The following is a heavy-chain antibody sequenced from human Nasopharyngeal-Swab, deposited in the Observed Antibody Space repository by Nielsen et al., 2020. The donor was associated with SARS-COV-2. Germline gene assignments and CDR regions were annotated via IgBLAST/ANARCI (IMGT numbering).Heavy chain of an antibody. CDR1: GFTFTSSA. CDR3: AAAQEYYDYVWGSYRQSYAFDI. CDR2: IVVGSGNT. Sequence: SVKVSCKASGFTFTSSAVQWVRQARGQRLEWIGWIVVGSGNTNYAQKFQERVTITRDMSTSPAYMELSSLRSEDTAVYYCAAAQEYYDYVWGSYRQSYAFDIWGQGTMVTVSS. V-gene: IGHV1-58*01. J-gene: IGHJ3*02. D-gene: IGHD3-16*02.